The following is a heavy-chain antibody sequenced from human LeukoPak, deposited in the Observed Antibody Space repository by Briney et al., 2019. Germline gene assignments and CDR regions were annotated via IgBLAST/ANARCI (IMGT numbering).Heavy chain of an antibody. CDR2: IYYSGST. V-gene: IGHV4-59*01. CDR3: ARGSGYNFGRYFDY. Sequence: SETLSLTCTVSGGSISSYYWSWIRQPPGKGLEWIGYIYYSGSTNYNPSLKSRVTISVDTSKNQFSLKLSSVTAADTAVYYCARGSGYNFGRYFDYWGQGTLVTVSS. D-gene: IGHD5-24*01. J-gene: IGHJ4*02. CDR1: GGSISSYY.